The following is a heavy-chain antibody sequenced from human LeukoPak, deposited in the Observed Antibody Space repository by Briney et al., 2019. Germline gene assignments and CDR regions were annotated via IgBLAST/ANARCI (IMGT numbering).Heavy chain of an antibody. CDR1: GFTFSSYT. CDR3: ASRPFCSTDY. Sequence: PAGTLRLSCAASGFTFSSYTMSRVRQAPGKGLEWVSATSGSGGSTYYADSVKGRFTISRDNSKNTLYLQMNSLRAEDTAVYYCASRPFCSTDYWGQGTLVTVSS. D-gene: IGHD2/OR15-2a*01. J-gene: IGHJ4*02. V-gene: IGHV3-23*01. CDR2: TSGSGGST.